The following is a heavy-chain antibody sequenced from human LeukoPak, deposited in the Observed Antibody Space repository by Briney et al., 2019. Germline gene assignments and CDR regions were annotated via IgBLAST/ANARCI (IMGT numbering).Heavy chain of an antibody. CDR1: AFTFINFW. D-gene: IGHD6-6*01. V-gene: IGHV3-7*05. J-gene: IGHJ4*02. CDR2: IKQDASEK. CDR3: AIVTAVRPFDY. Sequence: GGSLRLSCAASAFTFINFWISWVRQAPGKGLEWVANIKQDASEKYYVDSVKGRFTISRVYAKNSLYLQINSLGAEDAGIYYCAIVTAVRPFDYWGQGTLVTVSS.